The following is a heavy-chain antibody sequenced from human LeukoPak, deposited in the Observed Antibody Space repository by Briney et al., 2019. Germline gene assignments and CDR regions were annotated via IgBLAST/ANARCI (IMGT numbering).Heavy chain of an antibody. CDR1: GFTFSNHG. J-gene: IGHJ6*03. Sequence: GGSLRLSCAASGFTFSNHGMNWVRQAPGKGLEWVSAISGSGGSTYYADSVKGRFTISRDNSKNTLYLQMNSLRAEDTAVYYCAKDDYDSSGYYKYYYYYMDVWGKGTTVTISS. CDR3: AKDDYDSSGYYKYYYYYMDV. CDR2: ISGSGGST. D-gene: IGHD3-22*01. V-gene: IGHV3-23*01.